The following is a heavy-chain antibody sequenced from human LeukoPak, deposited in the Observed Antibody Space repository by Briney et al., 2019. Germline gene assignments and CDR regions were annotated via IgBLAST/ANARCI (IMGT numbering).Heavy chain of an antibody. CDR3: ARDYVGDV. J-gene: IGHJ6*04. V-gene: IGHV3-66*02. Sequence: GGSLRLSCEFSGIIFSTYAMNWVRQAPGKGLEWVAVIYRGGAIFYADSVKGRFTISRDSSKNTLDLQMNSLRAEDTAVYYCARDYVGDVWGKGTTVTVSS. D-gene: IGHD3-16*01. CDR1: GIIFSTYA. CDR2: IYRGGAI.